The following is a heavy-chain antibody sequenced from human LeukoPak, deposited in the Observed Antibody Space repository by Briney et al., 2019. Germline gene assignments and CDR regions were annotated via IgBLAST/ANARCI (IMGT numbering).Heavy chain of an antibody. CDR3: ARGAGYYGMDV. D-gene: IGHD3-16*01. V-gene: IGHV3-30*04. Sequence: PGRSLRLSCAASGFTFTRSVMHWVRQAPGKGLEWLAVISHDGSKKYYADSVKGRFTVSRDNSNNTLYLQMKSLTGDDTALFYCARGAGYYGMDVWGQGTTVTVS. J-gene: IGHJ6*02. CDR1: GFTFTRSV. CDR2: ISHDGSKK.